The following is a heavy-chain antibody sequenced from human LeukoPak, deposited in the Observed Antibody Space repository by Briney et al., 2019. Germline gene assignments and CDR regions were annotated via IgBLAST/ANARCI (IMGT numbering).Heavy chain of an antibody. Sequence: GGSLRLSCAASGFTFSSYAMHWVRQAPGKGLEWVAVISYDGSNKYYADSVKGRFTISRDNSKNTLYLQMNSLRAEDTAVYYCARGGDYDSSGPLRWGQGTLATVSS. CDR1: GFTFSSYA. D-gene: IGHD3-22*01. CDR2: ISYDGSNK. J-gene: IGHJ4*02. V-gene: IGHV3-30-3*01. CDR3: ARGGDYDSSGPLR.